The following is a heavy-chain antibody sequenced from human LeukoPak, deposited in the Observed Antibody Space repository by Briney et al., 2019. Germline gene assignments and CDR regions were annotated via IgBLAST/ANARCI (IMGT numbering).Heavy chain of an antibody. V-gene: IGHV4-34*01. CDR3: ARGKESPQWLVRPPARRAEPAFHY. Sequence: KPSETRSLTCAVYGGSFSGYYWSWIRQPPGKGLEWIGEINHSGSTNYNPSLKSRVTISVDTSKNQFSLKLSSVTAADTAVYYCARGKESPQWLVRPPARRAEPAFHYWGQGTLVTVSS. J-gene: IGHJ4*02. D-gene: IGHD6-19*01. CDR1: GGSFSGYY. CDR2: INHSGST.